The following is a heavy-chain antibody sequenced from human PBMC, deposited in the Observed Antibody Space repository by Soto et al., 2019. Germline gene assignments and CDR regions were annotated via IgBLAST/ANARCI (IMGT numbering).Heavy chain of an antibody. CDR3: AREGIVVVPAAGLLHGELDY. CDR2: INHSGST. Sequence: SETLSLTCAVYGGSFSGYYWSWIRQPPGKGLEWIGEINHSGSTNYNPSLKSRVTISVDTSKNQFSLKLSSVTAADTAVYYCAREGIVVVPAAGLLHGELDYWGQGTLVTVSS. V-gene: IGHV4-34*01. J-gene: IGHJ4*02. CDR1: GGSFSGYY. D-gene: IGHD2-2*01.